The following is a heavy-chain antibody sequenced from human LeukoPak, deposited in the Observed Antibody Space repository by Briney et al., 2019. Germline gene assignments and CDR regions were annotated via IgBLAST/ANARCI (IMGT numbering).Heavy chain of an antibody. CDR3: VRDRSSSSYYSC. D-gene: IGHD6-13*01. CDR2: ISAYNGNT. J-gene: IGHJ4*02. CDR1: GYTFTSYG. V-gene: IGHV1-18*01. Sequence: ASVKVSCTASGYTFTSYGISWVRQAPGQGLEWMGWISAYNGNTKYAQNLQGRVTMTTDTSTSTAYMEPRSLRSDDTAVYFCVRDRSSSSYYSCWGQGTLVTVSS.